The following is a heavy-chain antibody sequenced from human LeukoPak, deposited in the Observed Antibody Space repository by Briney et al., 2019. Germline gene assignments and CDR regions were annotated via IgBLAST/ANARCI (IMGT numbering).Heavy chain of an antibody. J-gene: IGHJ4*02. D-gene: IGHD6-19*01. CDR1: GFTFSSYE. V-gene: IGHV3-48*03. CDR2: ISSSGSTI. CDR3: ASGGDLEAASIAVAGTFDN. Sequence: GGSLRLSCAASGFTFSSYEMNWVRQAPGQGLEWVSYISSSGSTIYYADSVKGRFTISRDNSKNTLYLQMHSLRAEDTAVYYCASGGDLEAASIAVAGTFDNWGQGTLVTVSS.